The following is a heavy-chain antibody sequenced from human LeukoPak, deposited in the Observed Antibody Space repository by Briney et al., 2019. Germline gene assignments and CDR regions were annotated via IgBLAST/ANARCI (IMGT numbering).Heavy chain of an antibody. J-gene: IGHJ4*02. CDR2: INHSGST. V-gene: IGHV4-34*01. CDR1: GGSFSGYY. CDR3: ARERVGDYDVDY. D-gene: IGHD4-17*01. Sequence: SETLSLTCAVFGGSFSGYYWSLIRQPPGKGLEWIGEINHSGSTNYNPSLKSRVTISVDTSKNQFSLKLSSVTAADTAVYYCARERVGDYDVDYWGQGTLVTVSS.